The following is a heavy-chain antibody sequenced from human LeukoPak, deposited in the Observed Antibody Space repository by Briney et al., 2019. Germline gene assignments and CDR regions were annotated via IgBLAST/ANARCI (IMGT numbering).Heavy chain of an antibody. CDR1: GFSVGNNY. J-gene: IGHJ4*02. CDR3: ATAPSSIFDY. D-gene: IGHD2-2*01. CDR2: IYSRGAT. Sequence: GGSLRLSSAASGFSVGNNYMSWGRQAPGKGLEWVSVIYSRGATYYADSVKGRFTISRDSSKNTLYLHMNSPLADDTAVYYCATAPSSIFDYWGQGTLVTVSS. V-gene: IGHV3-53*01.